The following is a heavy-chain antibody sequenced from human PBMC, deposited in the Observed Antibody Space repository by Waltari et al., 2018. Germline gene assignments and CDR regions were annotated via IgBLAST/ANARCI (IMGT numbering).Heavy chain of an antibody. D-gene: IGHD2-2*01. V-gene: IGHV4-34*01. CDR1: GGSFSGYY. J-gene: IGHJ5*02. CDR3: ARGLHYGYCSSTSCPPPGQWFDP. Sequence: QVRLQQWGAGLLKPSETLSLTCAVYGGSFSGYYWSWIRQPPGKGLEWIGEIYHSCSTNPNPSLKSRVTISVDTSKNQFSLKLSSVTAADAAVYYCARGLHYGYCSSTSCPPPGQWFDPWGQGTLVTVSS. CDR2: IYHSCST.